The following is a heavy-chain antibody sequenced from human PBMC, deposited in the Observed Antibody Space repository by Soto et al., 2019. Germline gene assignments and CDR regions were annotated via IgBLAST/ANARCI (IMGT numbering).Heavy chain of an antibody. Sequence: QVQLVQSGAEVKKPGASVKVSCKASGYTFTSYDINWVRQATGQGLEWMGWMNPNSGNTAYAQKFQGRVTMTRNTSISTAYLELSSLRSEDTAVYYFAREGEYIYGFGYWCQGALVTVSS. V-gene: IGHV1-8*01. CDR2: MNPNSGNT. D-gene: IGHD5-18*01. CDR1: GYTFTSYD. J-gene: IGHJ4*02. CDR3: AREGEYIYGFGY.